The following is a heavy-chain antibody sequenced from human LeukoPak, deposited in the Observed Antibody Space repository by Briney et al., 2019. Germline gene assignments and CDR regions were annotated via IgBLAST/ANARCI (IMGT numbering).Heavy chain of an antibody. Sequence: PGGSLRLSCAASGFTFDDYTMHWVRQAPGKGLEWVSLISWDGGSTYYADSVKGRFTISRDNSKNSLYLQMNSLRTEDTALYYCAKDIAAASRVRYFQHWGQGTLVTVSS. CDR1: GFTFDDYT. CDR3: AKDIAAASRVRYFQH. D-gene: IGHD2-2*01. V-gene: IGHV3-43*01. J-gene: IGHJ1*01. CDR2: ISWDGGST.